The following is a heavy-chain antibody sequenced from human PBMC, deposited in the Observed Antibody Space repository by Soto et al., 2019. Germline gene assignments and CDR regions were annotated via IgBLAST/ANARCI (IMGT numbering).Heavy chain of an antibody. Sequence: EVQLVESGGGLVQPGRSLRLSCAASGFTFDDYAMHWVRRVPGKGLEWVSSITWNSNVIGYADSVKGRFTISRDNAKNSLYLQRNSLRPEDTALYYCAKGGPDAFCSGGRCYFDYWGQGALVTVSS. CDR2: ITWNSNVI. CDR3: AKGGPDAFCSGGRCYFDY. V-gene: IGHV3-9*01. CDR1: GFTFDDYA. D-gene: IGHD2-15*01. J-gene: IGHJ4*02.